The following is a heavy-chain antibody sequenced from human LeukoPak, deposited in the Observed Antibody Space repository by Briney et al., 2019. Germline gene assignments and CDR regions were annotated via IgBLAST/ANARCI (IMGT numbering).Heavy chain of an antibody. CDR2: ISSSGSTI. D-gene: IGHD2/OR15-2a*01. V-gene: IGHV3-48*03. J-gene: IGHJ5*02. Sequence: GGSLRLSCAASGFTFSSYEMNWVRQAPGKGLEWVSYISSSGSTIYYADSVKGRFTISRDNAKNSLYLQMNSLRAEDTAVYYCARESIELGDKGWFDPWGQETLVTVSS. CDR1: GFTFSSYE. CDR3: ARESIELGDKGWFDP.